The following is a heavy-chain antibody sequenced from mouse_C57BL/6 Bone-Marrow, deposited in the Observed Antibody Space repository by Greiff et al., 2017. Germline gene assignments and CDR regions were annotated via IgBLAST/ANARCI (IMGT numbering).Heavy chain of an antibody. CDR2: INPSSGYT. Sequence: VQLQQSGAELVRPGASVKMSCKASGYTFTSYSMHWVKQRPGQGLEWIGYINPSSGYTNYNQKFKDKATLTADKSSSTAYMQLSSLPSEDSAVYYCARSVFCFDYWGQGTTLTVSS. CDR3: ARSVFCFDY. CDR1: GYTFTSYS. V-gene: IGHV1-4*01. J-gene: IGHJ2*01.